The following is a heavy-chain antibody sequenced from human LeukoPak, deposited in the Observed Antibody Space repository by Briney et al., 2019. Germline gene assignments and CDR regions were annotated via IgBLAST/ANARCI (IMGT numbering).Heavy chain of an antibody. V-gene: IGHV1-8*01. CDR1: GYTFTSYD. Sequence: ASVKVSCKASGYTFTSYDINWVRQATGQGREWMGWMNPNSGNTGYAQKFQGRVTMTRNTSISTAYMELSSLRSEDTAVYYCARARLPYYDFWSGYNHYDYWGQGTLVTVSS. CDR2: MNPNSGNT. J-gene: IGHJ4*02. CDR3: ARARLPYYDFWSGYNHYDY. D-gene: IGHD3-3*01.